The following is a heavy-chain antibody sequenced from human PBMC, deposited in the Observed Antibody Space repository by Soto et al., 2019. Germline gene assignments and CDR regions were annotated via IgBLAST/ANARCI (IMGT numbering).Heavy chain of an antibody. CDR1: GFSFHEAW. CDR2: IKTSAGGGAT. Sequence: EVQLVESAGGLVKPGGSLRLSCVASGFSFHEAWMNWVRQAPGQGVEWVGRIKTSAGGGATNYAAPVQGRFTISRDDSKNTLYLHMTSLRTEDTAIYYCTTGSVEGIWGQGTTVIVSS. CDR3: TTGSVEGI. J-gene: IGHJ6*02. D-gene: IGHD2-15*01. V-gene: IGHV3-15*07.